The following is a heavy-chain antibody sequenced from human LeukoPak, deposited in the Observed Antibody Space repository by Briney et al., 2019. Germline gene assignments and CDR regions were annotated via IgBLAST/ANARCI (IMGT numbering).Heavy chain of an antibody. CDR2: IHDSSNYI. Sequence: GGSLRLSCVASGFTFDFYTMDWLRQAPGKGPEWVASIHDSSNYIHYADSVRGRFTISRDNTRNSLFLQMEGLRVDDTAVYFCAEDVPGVAEGVDLWGQGTLVTVSS. J-gene: IGHJ4*01. CDR3: AEDVPGVAEGVDL. D-gene: IGHD3-10*02. CDR1: GFTFDFYT. V-gene: IGHV3-21*01.